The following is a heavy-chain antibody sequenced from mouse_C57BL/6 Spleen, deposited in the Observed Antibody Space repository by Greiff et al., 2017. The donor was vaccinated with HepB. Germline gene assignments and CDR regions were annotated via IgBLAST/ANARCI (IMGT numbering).Heavy chain of an antibody. CDR2: INPGSGGT. CDR1: GYAFTNYL. J-gene: IGHJ4*01. CDR3: ARSSLQDYAMDY. Sequence: VQLQQSGAELVRPGTSVKVSCKASGYAFTNYLIEWVKQRPGQGLEWIGVINPGSGGTNYNEKFKGKATLTADKSSSTAYMQLSSLTSEDSAVYFCARSSLQDYAMDYWGQGTSVTVSS. D-gene: IGHD1-2*01. V-gene: IGHV1-54*01.